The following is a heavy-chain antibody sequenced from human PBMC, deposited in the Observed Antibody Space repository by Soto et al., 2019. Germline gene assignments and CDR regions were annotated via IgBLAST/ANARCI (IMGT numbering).Heavy chain of an antibody. J-gene: IGHJ4*02. D-gene: IGHD6-6*01. CDR2: ISSSSSTI. CDR3: ARVLGGYSSSHPFDY. CDR1: GFTFSSYA. Sequence: EVQLLESGGGLVQPGGSLRLSCAASGFTFSSYAMSWVRQAPGKGLEWVSYISSSSSTIYYADSVKGRFTISRDNAKNSLYLQMNSLRDEDTAVYYCARVLGGYSSSHPFDYWGQGTLVTVSS. V-gene: IGHV3-48*02.